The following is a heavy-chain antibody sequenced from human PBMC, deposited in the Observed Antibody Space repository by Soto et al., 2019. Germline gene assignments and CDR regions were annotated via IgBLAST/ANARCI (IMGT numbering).Heavy chain of an antibody. CDR1: GGTFSSYA. J-gene: IGHJ4*02. CDR2: IIPIFGTA. Sequence: QVQLVQSGAEVKKPGSSVKVSCKASGGTFSSYAISWVRQAPGQGLEWMGGIIPIFGTANYAQKVQGRVTITADESTITAYMELSSLRSEDTAVYYGARDRRNYYDSSGYYYRLDYWGQGTLVTVSS. D-gene: IGHD3-22*01. V-gene: IGHV1-69*01. CDR3: ARDRRNYYDSSGYYYRLDY.